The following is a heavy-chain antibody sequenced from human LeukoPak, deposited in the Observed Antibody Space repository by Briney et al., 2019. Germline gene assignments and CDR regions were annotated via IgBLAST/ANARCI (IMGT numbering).Heavy chain of an antibody. V-gene: IGHV3-21*01. CDR1: GFTFGSYS. CDR3: ARDAGGDYYFDY. J-gene: IGHJ4*02. D-gene: IGHD4-17*01. CDR2: ISSSSSYI. Sequence: GGSLRLSCAASGFTFGSYSMNWVRQAPGKGLEWVSSISSSSSYIYYADSVKGRFTISRDNAKNSLYLQMNSLRAEDTAVYYCARDAGGDYYFDYWGQGTLVTVSS.